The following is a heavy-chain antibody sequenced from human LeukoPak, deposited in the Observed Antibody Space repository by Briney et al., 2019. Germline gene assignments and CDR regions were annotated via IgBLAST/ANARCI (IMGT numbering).Heavy chain of an antibody. CDR1: GFTVSGTL. D-gene: IGHD5-18*01. V-gene: IGHV3-74*01. J-gene: IGHJ4*02. CDR3: GTAFEF. Sequence: GGSLRLSCAASGFTVSGTLMHWVRQAPGKGLVWVSRINNDGRSTSYADPVKGRFTISRDNAKNTLYMQMNSLRAEDTAVYYCGTAFEFWGQGTLVTVSS. CDR2: INNDGRST.